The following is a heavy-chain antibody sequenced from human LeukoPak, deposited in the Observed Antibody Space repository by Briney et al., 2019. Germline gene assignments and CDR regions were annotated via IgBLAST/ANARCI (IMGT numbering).Heavy chain of an antibody. D-gene: IGHD3-22*01. V-gene: IGHV3-30*18. CDR2: ISYDGSNK. CDR3: AKERYDSSGYYCDY. CDR1: GFTFSSYG. J-gene: IGHJ4*02. Sequence: GGSLRLSCAASGFTFSSYGMHWVRQAPGKGLEWVAVISYDGSNKYYADSVKGRFTISRDNSKNTLYLQMNSLRAEDTAVYYCAKERYDSSGYYCDYWGQGTLVTVSS.